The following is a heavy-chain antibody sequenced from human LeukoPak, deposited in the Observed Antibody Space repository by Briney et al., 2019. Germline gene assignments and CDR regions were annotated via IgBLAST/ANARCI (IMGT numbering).Heavy chain of an antibody. Sequence: GGSLRLSCAASGFTFNNYAISWVRQAPGEGLEWVSAISGSGGSTYYADSVKGRFTISRDNSKNTLYLQMNSLRAEDTAVYYCARDYRRWSEYWGQGTLVTVSS. V-gene: IGHV3-23*01. CDR3: ARDYRRWSEY. J-gene: IGHJ4*02. D-gene: IGHD2-15*01. CDR1: GFTFNNYA. CDR2: ISGSGGST.